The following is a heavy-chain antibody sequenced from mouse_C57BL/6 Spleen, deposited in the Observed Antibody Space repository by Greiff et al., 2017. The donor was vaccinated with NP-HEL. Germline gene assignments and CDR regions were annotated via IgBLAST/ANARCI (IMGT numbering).Heavy chain of an antibody. CDR1: GFTFTDYY. V-gene: IGHV7-3*01. J-gene: IGHJ4*01. CDR2: IRNKANGYTT. CDR3: ASYYVGAMDY. Sequence: DVHLVESGGGLVQPGGSLSLSCAASGFTFTDYYMSWVRQPPGKALEWLGFIRNKANGYTTEYSASVKGRFTISRDNSQSILYLQMNALRAEDSATYYCASYYVGAMDYWGQGTSVTVSS.